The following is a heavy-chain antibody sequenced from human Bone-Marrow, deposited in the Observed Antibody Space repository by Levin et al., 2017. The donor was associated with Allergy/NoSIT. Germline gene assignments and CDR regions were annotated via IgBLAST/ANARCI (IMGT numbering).Heavy chain of an antibody. Sequence: SQTLSLTCTVSGGSISSSSYYWGWIRQPPGKGLEWIGSIYYSGSTYYNPSLKSRVTISVDTSKNQFSLKLSSVTAADTAVYYCARHGRIADQFDYWGQGTLVTVSS. D-gene: IGHD6-13*01. J-gene: IGHJ4*02. CDR2: IYYSGST. CDR1: GGSISSSSYY. V-gene: IGHV4-39*01. CDR3: ARHGRIADQFDY.